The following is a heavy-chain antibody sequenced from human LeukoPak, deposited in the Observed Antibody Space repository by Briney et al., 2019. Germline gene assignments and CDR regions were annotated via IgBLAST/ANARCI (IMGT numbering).Heavy chain of an antibody. D-gene: IGHD3-3*01. CDR1: GGSFNGYY. V-gene: IGHV4-34*01. CDR3: ARVSCFWSGYYMFHY. CDR2: INHSGST. Sequence: SETLSLTCAVYGGSFNGYYWSWIRQPPGKGLEWIGEINHSGSTNYNPSLKSRVTISVDTSKNQFSLKLSSVTAADTAVYYCARVSCFWSGYYMFHYWGQGTLVTASS. J-gene: IGHJ4*02.